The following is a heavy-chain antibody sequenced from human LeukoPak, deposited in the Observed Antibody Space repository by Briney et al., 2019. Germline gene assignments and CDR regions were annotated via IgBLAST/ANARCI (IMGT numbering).Heavy chain of an antibody. V-gene: IGHV1-3*01. D-gene: IGHD3-22*01. CDR1: GYTFTSYA. CDR3: ARDYYESSGYNFDVFDI. J-gene: IGHJ3*02. CDR2: INAGNGNT. Sequence: ASVKVSCKASGYTFTSYAMHWVRQAPGQRLEWMGWINAGNGNTKYSQKFQGRVTITRDTSASTAYMELRSLKSDDTAVYYCARDYYESSGYNFDVFDIWGQGTMVTVSS.